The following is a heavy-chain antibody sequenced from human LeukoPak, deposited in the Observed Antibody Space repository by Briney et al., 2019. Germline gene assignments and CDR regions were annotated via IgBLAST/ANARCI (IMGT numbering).Heavy chain of an antibody. CDR2: INPNTGTT. J-gene: IGHJ5*02. D-gene: IGHD6-13*01. Sequence: ASVKVSCKASGYTITGDYMYWVRQAPGQGLEWMGWINPNTGTTNYAQKFQGRVSMTRDTSITTAYMELHSLTPDDTAVYYCARAGSSRRTFDPWGHGTLVTVSS. CDR3: ARAGSSRRTFDP. CDR1: GYTITGDY. V-gene: IGHV1-2*02.